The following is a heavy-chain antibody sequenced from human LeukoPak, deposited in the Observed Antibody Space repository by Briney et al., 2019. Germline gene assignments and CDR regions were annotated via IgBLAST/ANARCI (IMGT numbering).Heavy chain of an antibody. CDR1: GFTFSSYD. D-gene: IGHD6-19*01. V-gene: IGHV3-23*01. CDR3: AKETYSSGWYPYFDY. Sequence: GGSLRLSCVASGFTFSSYDMSWVRQAPGKGLEWVSGISGSGGSTYYADPVKGRFTISRDNSKNTLFLQMNSLRAEDTAVYYCAKETYSSGWYPYFDYWGQGTLVTVSS. J-gene: IGHJ4*02. CDR2: ISGSGGST.